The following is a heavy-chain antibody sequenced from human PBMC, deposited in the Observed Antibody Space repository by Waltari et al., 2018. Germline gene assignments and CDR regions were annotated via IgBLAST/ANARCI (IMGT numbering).Heavy chain of an antibody. D-gene: IGHD3-10*01. J-gene: IGHJ3*02. CDR1: GFTFSSYA. CDR2: ISGSGGST. Sequence: EVQLLESGGGLVQPGGSPRLSCAASGFTFSSYAMSWVRQAPGKGLEWVSAISGSGGSTYYSDSVKVRFTISRDNSKNTLYLQMNSLRAEDTAVYYCAKGSEYGSGSYYNPLDAFDIWGQGTMVTVSS. CDR3: AKGSEYGSGSYYNPLDAFDI. V-gene: IGHV3-23*01.